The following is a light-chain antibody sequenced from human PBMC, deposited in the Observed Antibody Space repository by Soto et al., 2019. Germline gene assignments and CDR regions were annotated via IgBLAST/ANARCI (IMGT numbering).Light chain of an antibody. CDR2: EVS. Sequence: QSALTQPASVSGSPGQSITISCTGTSSDIGGYNYVSWYQQHPGKAPKLIISEVSNRPSGVSNRFSGSKSGNTASLTISGLQAEDEADYYCQSYDTRLSAHVFGTGTKVTVL. CDR1: SSDIGGYNY. V-gene: IGLV2-14*01. CDR3: QSYDTRLSAHV. J-gene: IGLJ1*01.